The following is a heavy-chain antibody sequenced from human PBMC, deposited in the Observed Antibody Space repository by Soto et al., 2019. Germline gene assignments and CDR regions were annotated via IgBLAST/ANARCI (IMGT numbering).Heavy chain of an antibody. J-gene: IGHJ5*02. D-gene: IGHD6-13*01. CDR1: GFNLSSYA. V-gene: IGHV3-23*01. CDR2: ISGSGGST. Sequence: ERSLRLSCAASGFNLSSYAMSWVHQAPGKGLEWVSAISGSGGSTYYADSVKGRFTIARDTSKNTRYLQMNSLRAEDTAVYYCAKGSAAAGRVWFDPWGQGTLVTVSS. CDR3: AKGSAAAGRVWFDP.